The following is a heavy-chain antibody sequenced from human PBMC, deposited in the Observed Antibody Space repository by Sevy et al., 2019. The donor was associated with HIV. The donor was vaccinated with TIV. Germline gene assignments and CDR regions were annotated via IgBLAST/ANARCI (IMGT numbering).Heavy chain of an antibody. CDR1: GFTFSSYG. Sequence: GGSLGLSCAASGFTFSSYGMHWVRQAPGKGLEWVAVISYDGSNKYYADSVKGRFTISRDNSKNTLYLQMNSLRAEDTAVYYCAKDGGSGSPPHPIDYWGQGTLVTVSS. J-gene: IGHJ4*02. CDR2: ISYDGSNK. D-gene: IGHD3-10*01. CDR3: AKDGGSGSPPHPIDY. V-gene: IGHV3-30*18.